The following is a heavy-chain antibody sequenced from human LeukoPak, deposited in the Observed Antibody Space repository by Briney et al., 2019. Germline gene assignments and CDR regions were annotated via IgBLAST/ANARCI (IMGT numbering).Heavy chain of an antibody. CDR3: AKLPDSSGYHYFDY. D-gene: IGHD3-22*01. J-gene: IGHJ4*02. Sequence: GGSLRLSCAASGFTFSSYTMTWVRQAPGKGLEWVSGITSGGSKYYADSVRGRFTISRDNSKNSLYLQMNSLRAEDTAVYYCAKLPDSSGYHYFDYWGQGTLVTVSS. V-gene: IGHV3-23*01. CDR1: GFTFSSYT. CDR2: ITSGGSK.